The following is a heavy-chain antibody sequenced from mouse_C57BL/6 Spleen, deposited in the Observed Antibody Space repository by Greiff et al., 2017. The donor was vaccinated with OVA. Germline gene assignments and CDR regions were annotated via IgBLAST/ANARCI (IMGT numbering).Heavy chain of an antibody. V-gene: IGHV1-80*01. CDR1: GYAFSSYW. CDR2: IYPGDGDT. J-gene: IGHJ1*03. CDR3: ARGGSRYFDV. Sequence: VQGVESGAELVKPGASVKISCKASGYAFSSYWMNWVKQRPGKGLEWFGQIYPGDGDTNYNGKFKGKATLTADKSSSTAYMQLSSLTSEDSAVYFCARGGSRYFDVWGTGTTVTVSS. D-gene: IGHD1-1*01.